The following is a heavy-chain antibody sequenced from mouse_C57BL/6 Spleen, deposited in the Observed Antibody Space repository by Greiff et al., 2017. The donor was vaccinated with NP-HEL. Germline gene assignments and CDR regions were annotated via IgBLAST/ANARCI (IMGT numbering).Heavy chain of an antibody. CDR2: INPSTGGT. Sequence: VQLQQSGPELVKPGASVKISCKASGYSFTGYYMNWVKQSPEKSLEWIGEINPSTGGTTYNQKFKAQATLTVDKSSSTAYMQLKSLTSEYSAVYYCARGGDYGSFYYFDYWGQGTTLTVSS. J-gene: IGHJ2*01. CDR3: ARGGDYGSFYYFDY. V-gene: IGHV1-42*01. D-gene: IGHD1-1*01. CDR1: GYSFTGYY.